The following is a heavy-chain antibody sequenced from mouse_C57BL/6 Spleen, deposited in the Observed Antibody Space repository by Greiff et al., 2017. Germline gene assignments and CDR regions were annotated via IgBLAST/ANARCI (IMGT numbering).Heavy chain of an antibody. CDR3: ARSHEGYFDV. V-gene: IGHV1-80*01. Sequence: VQLQQSGAELVKPGASVKISCKASGYAFSSYWMNWVKQRPGKGLEWIGQIYPGDGDPNYNGKFKGKATLTADKSSSTSYMQLSSLTSEDSAVYFCARSHEGYFDVWGTGTTVTVSS. CDR1: GYAFSSYW. CDR2: IYPGDGDP. J-gene: IGHJ1*03.